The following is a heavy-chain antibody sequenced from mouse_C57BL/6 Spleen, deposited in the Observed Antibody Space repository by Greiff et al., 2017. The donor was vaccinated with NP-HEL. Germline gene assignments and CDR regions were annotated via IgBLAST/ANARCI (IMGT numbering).Heavy chain of an antibody. J-gene: IGHJ3*01. Sequence: QVQLQQSGAELVRPGASVKLSCKASGYTFTDYYINWVKQRPGQGLEWIARIYPGSGYTYYNEKFKGKATLTAEKSSSTAYMQLSSLTSEDSAVYFCARSNFADWGQGTLVTVSA. V-gene: IGHV1-76*01. CDR2: IYPGSGYT. CDR1: GYTFTDYY. CDR3: ARSNFAD.